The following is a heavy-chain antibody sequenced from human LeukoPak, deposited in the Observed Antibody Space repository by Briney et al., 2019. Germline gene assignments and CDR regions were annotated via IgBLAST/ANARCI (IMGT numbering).Heavy chain of an antibody. CDR1: GYTFTSYY. D-gene: IGHD3-16*02. Sequence: GASVKVSCKASGYTFTSYYIHWVRQAAGQGLEWMGIIYPGGGSTSYAQKFQGRVTITADESTSTAYMELSSLRSEDTAVYYCARGSYRIYYFDYWGQGTLVTVSS. V-gene: IGHV1-46*01. CDR2: IYPGGGST. CDR3: ARGSYRIYYFDY. J-gene: IGHJ4*02.